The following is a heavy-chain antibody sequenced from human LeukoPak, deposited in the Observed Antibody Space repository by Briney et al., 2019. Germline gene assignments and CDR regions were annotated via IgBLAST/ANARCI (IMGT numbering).Heavy chain of an antibody. CDR3: ARGRYYGSGSYYAAFDY. D-gene: IGHD3-10*01. V-gene: IGHV4-34*01. CDR1: GGSFSGYY. Sequence: PSETLSLTCAVYGGSFSGYYWSWIRQPPGKGLEWIGEINHSGSTNYNPSLKSRVTISVDTSKNQFSLKLSSVTAADTAVYYCARGRYYGSGSYYAAFDYWGHGTLVTVSS. CDR2: INHSGST. J-gene: IGHJ4*01.